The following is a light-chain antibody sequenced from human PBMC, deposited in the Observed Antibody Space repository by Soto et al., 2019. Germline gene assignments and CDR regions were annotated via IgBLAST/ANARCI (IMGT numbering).Light chain of an antibody. J-gene: IGLJ2*01. V-gene: IGLV2-23*02. CDR1: SSDVGSYNL. CDR3: CSYAGSSTFV. Sequence: QSALTQPASVSGSPGQSITISCTGTSSDVGSYNLVSWYQQHPGKAPKFMIYEVTKRPSGVSSRFSGSKSGNTASLAISGLQAEDEADYYCCSYAGSSTFVFGGGPQLTVL. CDR2: EVT.